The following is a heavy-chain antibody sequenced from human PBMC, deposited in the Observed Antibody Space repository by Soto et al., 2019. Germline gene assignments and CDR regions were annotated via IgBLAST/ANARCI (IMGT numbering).Heavy chain of an antibody. CDR1: GYSFASYW. D-gene: IGHD3-10*01. J-gene: IGHJ4*02. CDR3: ARQSGGGVITDFDY. Sequence: GESLKISCKGSGYSFASYWIAWVRQMHGKGLEWMGIIYPGDSETRYSPSFQGQVSFSVDKSISTTFLQWSSLKASDSATYYCARQSGGGVITDFDYWGQGTLVTVSS. V-gene: IGHV5-51*01. CDR2: IYPGDSET.